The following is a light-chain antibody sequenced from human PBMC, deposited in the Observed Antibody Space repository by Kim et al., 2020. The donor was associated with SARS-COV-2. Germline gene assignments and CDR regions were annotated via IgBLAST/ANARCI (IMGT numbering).Light chain of an antibody. J-gene: IGKJ2*01. CDR2: AAS. Sequence: SGSAGERSTLSCRASQSVNNDLAWYQQRPGQAPRLLIHAASTRATGFPVRFSGSGSGTEFTLTISSLQSEDFAVYYCQQYNHWPYTFGQGTKLEI. CDR1: QSVNND. CDR3: QQYNHWPYT. V-gene: IGKV3-15*01.